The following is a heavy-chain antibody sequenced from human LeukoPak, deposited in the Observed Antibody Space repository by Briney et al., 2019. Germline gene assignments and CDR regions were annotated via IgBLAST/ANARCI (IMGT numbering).Heavy chain of an antibody. V-gene: IGHV3-33*01. J-gene: IGHJ4*02. CDR3: AGDRATSYFDY. Sequence: PGTSLRLSCAAPGFTFRSHGMHWVRQAPGKGLEWVAFIWYDGSNKYYTDSVKGRFTISRDNSKNTLYLQMNSLRAEDTAVYYCAGDRATSYFDYWGQGALVTISS. CDR1: GFTFRSHG. D-gene: IGHD1-26*01. CDR2: IWYDGSNK.